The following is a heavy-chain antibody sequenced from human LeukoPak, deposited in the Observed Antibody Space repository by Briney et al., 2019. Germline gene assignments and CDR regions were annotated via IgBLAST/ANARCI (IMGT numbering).Heavy chain of an antibody. CDR2: ISAGATTT. V-gene: IGHV3-23*01. CDR3: ANPCSDGVCYPDY. D-gene: IGHD2-21*02. Sequence: GGSLRLSCETSGFTFTSYAVSWVRQAPGKGLEWVSAISAGATTTYYADSVKGRFTISRDDSRNTLHLQMDSLRVEDTAVYYCANPCSDGVCYPDYWGQGTLVTVSS. CDR1: GFTFTSYA. J-gene: IGHJ4*02.